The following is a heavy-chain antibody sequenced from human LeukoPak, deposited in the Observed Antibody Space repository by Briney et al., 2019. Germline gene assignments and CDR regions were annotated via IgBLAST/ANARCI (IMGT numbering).Heavy chain of an antibody. V-gene: IGHV3-15*01. CDR2: IKSKTDGGTT. J-gene: IGHJ4*02. CDR1: GFTFNNAW. Sequence: PGGSLRLSCAAPGFTFNNAWMSWVRQAPGKGLYWVGRIKSKTDGGTTDYAAPVKGRFTISRDDSKNTLYLQMNSLKTEDTAVYYCTTDGLAISYGSGSYDYWGQGTLVTVSS. CDR3: TTDGLAISYGSGSYDY. D-gene: IGHD3-10*01.